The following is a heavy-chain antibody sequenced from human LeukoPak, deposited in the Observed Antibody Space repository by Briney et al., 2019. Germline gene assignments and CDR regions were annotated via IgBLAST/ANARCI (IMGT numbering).Heavy chain of an antibody. CDR1: GYTFTGYY. CDR2: INPNSGGT. V-gene: IGHV1-2*02. CDR3: ARGQDELLWFGEFDYYYYYGMDV. Sequence: GASVKVSCKASGYTFTGYYMHWVRQAPGQGLEWMGWINPNSGGTNYAQKFQGRVTMTRDTSLSTAYMELSRLRSDDTAVYYCARGQDELLWFGEFDYYYYYGMDVWGQGTTVTVSS. J-gene: IGHJ6*02. D-gene: IGHD3-10*01.